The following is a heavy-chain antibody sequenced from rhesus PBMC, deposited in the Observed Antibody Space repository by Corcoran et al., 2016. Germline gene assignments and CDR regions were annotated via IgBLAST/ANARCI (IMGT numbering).Heavy chain of an antibody. D-gene: IGHD3-3*01. CDR1: GGSISISYYY. J-gene: IGHJ4*01. CDR2: ISYNGSP. Sequence: QVQLQESGPGLVKPAETLSLTCTVSGGSISISYYYWSGIRQAPGKGLVWIGYISYNGSPSYNPSLKSRVTISRDTSKNQFSLKLSSVTAADTAVYYCARGQYLDWLLWGYWGQGVLVTVSS. CDR3: ARGQYLDWLLWGY. V-gene: IGHV4-122*02.